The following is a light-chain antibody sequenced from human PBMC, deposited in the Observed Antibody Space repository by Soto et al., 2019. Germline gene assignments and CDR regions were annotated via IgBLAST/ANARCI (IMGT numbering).Light chain of an antibody. CDR3: SSYTSSSTLVV. CDR1: SSDVGGYNY. V-gene: IGLV2-14*01. Sequence: QSALTRTASVSGSPGQSITISCTGTSSDVGGYNYVSWYQQHPGKAPKLMIYDVSNRPSGVSNRFSGSKSGNTASLTISGRQSEDEADYYCSSYTSSSTLVVFGGGTQLTVL. J-gene: IGLJ2*01. CDR2: DVS.